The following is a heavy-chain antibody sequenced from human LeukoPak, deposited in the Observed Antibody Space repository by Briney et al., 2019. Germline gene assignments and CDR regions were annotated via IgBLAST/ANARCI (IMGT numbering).Heavy chain of an antibody. CDR2: IKQDGSEK. CDR3: ARIGGYCSSTSCYGLDAFDI. J-gene: IGHJ3*02. Sequence: GGSLRLSCSASGFTFSDYYMSWVRQAPGKGLEWVANIKQDGSEKYYVDSVKGRFTISRDNAKNSLYLQMNSLRAEDTAVYYCARIGGYCSSTSCYGLDAFDIWGQGTMVTVSS. D-gene: IGHD2-2*01. V-gene: IGHV3-7*01. CDR1: GFTFSDYY.